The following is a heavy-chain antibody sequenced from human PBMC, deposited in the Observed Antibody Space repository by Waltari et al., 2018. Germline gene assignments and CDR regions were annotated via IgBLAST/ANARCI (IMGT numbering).Heavy chain of an antibody. CDR3: AKDPSGIAVAGTGDY. J-gene: IGHJ4*02. CDR1: GFTFSSYA. D-gene: IGHD6-19*01. V-gene: IGHV3-23*03. Sequence: EVQLLESGGGLVQPGGSLRLSCAASGFTFSSYAMSWVRQAPGKGLEWVSVIYSGGSTYYADSVKGRFTISRDNSKNTLYLQMNSLRAEDTAVYYCAKDPSGIAVAGTGDYWGQGTLVTVSS. CDR2: IYSGGST.